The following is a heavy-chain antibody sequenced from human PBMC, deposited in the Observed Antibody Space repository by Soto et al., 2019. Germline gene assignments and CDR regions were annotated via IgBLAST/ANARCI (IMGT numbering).Heavy chain of an antibody. CDR3: ARHSTMVRGQDYYGMDV. Sequence: GESVKISCNGSGYSFTSYWIGWVRQMPWKGLEWMGIIYPGDSDTRYSPSFQGQVTISADKSISTAYLQWSSLKASDTAMYYCARHSTMVRGQDYYGMDVWGQGTTVTVSS. D-gene: IGHD3-10*01. CDR1: GYSFTSYW. V-gene: IGHV5-51*01. J-gene: IGHJ6*02. CDR2: IYPGDSDT.